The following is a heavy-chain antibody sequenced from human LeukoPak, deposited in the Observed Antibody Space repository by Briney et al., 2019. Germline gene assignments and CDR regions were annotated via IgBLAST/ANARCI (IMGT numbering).Heavy chain of an antibody. CDR2: LYSGGTS. Sequence: GGSLRLSCAASGFTVSSNYISWVRQAPGKGLEWVSILYSGGTSYYADSVKGRFTISRDNSKNTLYLQMISLRAEDTAVYYCARSLGSGNHYFDYWGQGTLVTVSS. V-gene: IGHV3-66*01. J-gene: IGHJ4*02. CDR3: ARSLGSGNHYFDY. D-gene: IGHD3-10*01. CDR1: GFTVSSNY.